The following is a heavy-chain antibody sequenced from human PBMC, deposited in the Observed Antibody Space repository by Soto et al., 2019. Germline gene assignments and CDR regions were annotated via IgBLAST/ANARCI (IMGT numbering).Heavy chain of an antibody. V-gene: IGHV4-30-2*01. J-gene: IGHJ5*02. CDR3: ARESVGYCSGGSCSSRWFDP. CDR2: IYHSGST. CDR1: GGSISSGGYS. D-gene: IGHD2-15*01. Sequence: PSETLSLTCAVSGGSISSGGYSWSWIRQPPGKGLEWIGYIYHSGSTYYNPSLKSRVTISVDRSKNQFSLNLSSVTAADTAVYYCARESVGYCSGGSCSSRWFDPWGQGTLVTVSS.